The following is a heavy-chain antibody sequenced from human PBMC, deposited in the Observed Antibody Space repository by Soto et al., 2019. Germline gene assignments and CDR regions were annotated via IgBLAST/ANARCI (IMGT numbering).Heavy chain of an antibody. D-gene: IGHD5-12*01. V-gene: IGHV4-4*07. CDR1: GGSINTFY. CDR3: AREGSYSAYNFAHGIQLWSFDF. CDR2: IFSSGST. J-gene: IGHJ4*02. Sequence: SETLSLTCTVSGGSINTFYWSWVRQPAGKGLEWIGRIFSSGSTSFNPSLESRVAMSVDTSKNHFSLNLSSVTAADMVVYYCAREGSYSAYNFAHGIQLWSFDFWGQGALVTVSS.